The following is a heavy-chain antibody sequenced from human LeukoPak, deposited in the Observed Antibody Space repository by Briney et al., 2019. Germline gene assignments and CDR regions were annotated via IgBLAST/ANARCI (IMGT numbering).Heavy chain of an antibody. V-gene: IGHV3-30*18. J-gene: IGHJ4*02. CDR1: GFTFSSYG. CDR2: ISYDGSNK. Sequence: PGRSLRLSCAASGFTFSSYGMHWVRQAPGKGLEWVAVISYDGSNKYYADSVKGRFTISRDNSKNTLYLQVNSLRAEDTAVYHRAKDESAGDYNFDYWGQGTLVTVSS. D-gene: IGHD4-17*01. CDR3: AKDESAGDYNFDY.